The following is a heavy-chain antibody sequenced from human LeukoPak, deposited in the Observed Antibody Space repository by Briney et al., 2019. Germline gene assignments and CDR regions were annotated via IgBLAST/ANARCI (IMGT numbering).Heavy chain of an antibody. V-gene: IGHV3-30*18. J-gene: IGHJ1*01. CDR1: GFTFSSYG. Sequence: GGSLRLSCAASGFTFSSYGMHWVRQAPGKGLEWVAVISYDGSNKYYADSVKGRFTISRDNSKNTLYLQMNSLRAEDTAVYYCAKGPPAAMVSGYFQHWGQGTLVTVSS. CDR2: ISYDGSNK. D-gene: IGHD5-18*01. CDR3: AKGPPAAMVSGYFQH.